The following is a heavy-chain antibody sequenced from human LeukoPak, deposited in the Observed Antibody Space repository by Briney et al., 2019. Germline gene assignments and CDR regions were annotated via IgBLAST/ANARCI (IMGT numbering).Heavy chain of an antibody. Sequence: SETLSLTCTVSGGSISSGGYYWSWIRQHPGKGLEWIGYIYYSGSTYYNPSLKSRVTISVDTSKNQFSLKLSSVTAADTAVYYCARISDSSGYYHIDYWGQGTLVTVSS. J-gene: IGHJ4*02. CDR1: GGSISSGGYY. V-gene: IGHV4-31*03. D-gene: IGHD3-22*01. CDR2: IYYSGST. CDR3: ARISDSSGYYHIDY.